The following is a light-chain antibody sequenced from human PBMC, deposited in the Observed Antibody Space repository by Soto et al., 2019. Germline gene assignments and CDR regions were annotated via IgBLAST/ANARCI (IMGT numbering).Light chain of an antibody. CDR2: GVS. CDR3: QQYGSAPMFT. Sequence: DIVLTQSPGTLSLSPGERATLSCRASLSLSSFLAWYQQKPGQAPRLLIYGVSRRATGIPDRFRGSGSGTDFTLIISSLEPEDFAVYYCQQYGSAPMFTFGQGTKLEIK. J-gene: IGKJ2*01. CDR1: LSLSSF. V-gene: IGKV3-20*01.